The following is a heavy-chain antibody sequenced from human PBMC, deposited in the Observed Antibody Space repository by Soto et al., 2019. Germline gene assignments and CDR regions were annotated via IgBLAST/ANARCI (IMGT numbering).Heavy chain of an antibody. J-gene: IGHJ6*02. CDR3: ARAEYYDFWSRYYYYGMDV. Sequence: QVQLVESGGGLVKPGGSLRLSCAASGFTFSDYYMSWIRQAPGKGLEWVSYISSSSSYTNYADSVKGRFTIPRDNAKNSLYLQMNSLRAEDTAVYYCARAEYYDFWSRYYYYGMDVWGQGTTVTVSS. D-gene: IGHD3-3*01. CDR2: ISSSSSYT. CDR1: GFTFSDYY. V-gene: IGHV3-11*06.